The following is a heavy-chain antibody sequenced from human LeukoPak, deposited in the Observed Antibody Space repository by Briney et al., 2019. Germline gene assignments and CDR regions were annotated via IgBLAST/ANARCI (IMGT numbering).Heavy chain of an antibody. Sequence: GTLRLSCATSGFIFSHHGMNWVRQAPGKGLEWVSGIRADAVTTYYADFVKGRFIISRDNSKNTVYLQMNSLSAEDAAVYYCVKDDGWVQYANWGQGTLVTVSS. CDR2: IRADAVTT. CDR1: GFIFSHHG. V-gene: IGHV3-23*01. CDR3: VKDDGWVQYAN. J-gene: IGHJ4*02. D-gene: IGHD5-24*01.